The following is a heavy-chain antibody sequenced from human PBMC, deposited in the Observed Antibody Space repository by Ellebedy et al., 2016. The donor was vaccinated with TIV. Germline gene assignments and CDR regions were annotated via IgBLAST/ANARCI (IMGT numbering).Heavy chain of an antibody. CDR2: IYPGDSDT. V-gene: IGHV5-51*01. J-gene: IGHJ6*02. CDR3: ARHRGFGELLYYYGMDV. Sequence: GGSLRLSXKGSGSSFTSYWIGWVRQMPGKGLEWMGIIYPGDSDTRYSPSFQGQVTISADKSISTAYLQWSSLKASDTAMYYCARHRGFGELLYYYGMDVWGQGTTVTVSS. D-gene: IGHD3-10*01. CDR1: GSSFTSYW.